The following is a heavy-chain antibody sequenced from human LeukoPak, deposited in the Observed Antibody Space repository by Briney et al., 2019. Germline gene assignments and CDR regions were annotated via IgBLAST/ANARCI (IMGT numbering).Heavy chain of an antibody. CDR1: GFTFSSYW. Sequence: QAGGSLRLSCGASGFTFSSYWMHWVRQAPGKGLVWVSGINTDGRSTTYADSVKGRFTISRGNATNTLYLQMNSLRAEDTAVYYCARGPRGVTGCDYWGQGTLVTVSS. CDR2: INTDGRST. D-gene: IGHD3-9*01. CDR3: ARGPRGVTGCDY. V-gene: IGHV3-74*01. J-gene: IGHJ4*02.